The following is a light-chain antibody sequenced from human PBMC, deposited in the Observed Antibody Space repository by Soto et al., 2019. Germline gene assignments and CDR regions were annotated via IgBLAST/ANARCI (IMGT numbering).Light chain of an antibody. CDR1: QSVSSY. Sequence: EIVLTQSPANLSLSPGERATLSCRASQSVSSYLAWYQQKPGQAPRLLFYGASTRATGIPARFSGSGSGTDFTLTISSLEPEDFAVYYCQQCYNWPQWTFGQGTKVDIK. J-gene: IGKJ1*01. CDR3: QQCYNWPQWT. V-gene: IGKV3-11*01. CDR2: GAS.